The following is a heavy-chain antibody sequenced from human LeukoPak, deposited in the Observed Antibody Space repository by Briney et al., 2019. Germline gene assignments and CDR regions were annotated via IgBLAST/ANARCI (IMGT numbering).Heavy chain of an antibody. D-gene: IGHD6-19*01. V-gene: IGHV4-34*01. CDR2: INDSGST. CDR3: ARQGCSGCVRPIRNWFDP. Sequence: PSETLSLTCAVYGGTFSGFYWTWIRQPPGKGLEWIGDINDSGSTNYNPSLKSRVTISVDTSKNQFSLKLSSVTAADTAVYYCARQGCSGCVRPIRNWFDPWGQGTLVTVSS. J-gene: IGHJ5*02. CDR1: GGTFSGFY.